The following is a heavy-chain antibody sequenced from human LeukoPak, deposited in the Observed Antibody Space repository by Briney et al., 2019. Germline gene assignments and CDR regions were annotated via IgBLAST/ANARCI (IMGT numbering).Heavy chain of an antibody. J-gene: IGHJ4*02. D-gene: IGHD2-2*01. V-gene: IGHV4-4*07. CDR1: GGSISSYY. Sequence: SETLSLTCTVSGGSISSYYWSWIRQPAGKGLEWIGRIYTSGSTNYNPSLKSRVTMSVDTSKNQFSLKLSSVTAADTAVYYCARDGSDEGYCSSTSCPYFDYWGQGTLVTVSS. CDR3: ARDGSDEGYCSSTSCPYFDY. CDR2: IYTSGST.